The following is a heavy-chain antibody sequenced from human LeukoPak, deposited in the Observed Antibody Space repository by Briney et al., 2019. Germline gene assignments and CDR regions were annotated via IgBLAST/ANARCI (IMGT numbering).Heavy chain of an antibody. V-gene: IGHV3-20*01. CDR3: ARARSSSWYDWFDP. CDR1: GFTFSSYG. CDR2: INWNGGST. D-gene: IGHD6-13*01. Sequence: PGGSLRLSCAASGFTFSSYGMHWVRQAPGKGLEWVSGINWNGGSTGYADSVKGRFTISRDNAKKSLYLQMNSLRAEDTALYHCARARSSSWYDWFDPWGQGTLVTVSS. J-gene: IGHJ5*02.